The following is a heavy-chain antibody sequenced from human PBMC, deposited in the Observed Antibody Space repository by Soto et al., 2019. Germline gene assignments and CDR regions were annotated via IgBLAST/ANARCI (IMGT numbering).Heavy chain of an antibody. CDR3: ARDPPPYGADAFDI. D-gene: IGHD4-17*01. CDR2: IWYDGSNK. V-gene: IGHV3-33*01. J-gene: IGHJ3*02. CDR1: GFTFSSYG. Sequence: GGSLRLSCAASGFTFSSYGMHWVRQAPGKGLEWVAVIWYDGSNKYYADSVKGRFTISRDNSKNTLYLQMNSLRAEDTAVYYCARDPPPYGADAFDIWGQGTMVTVSS.